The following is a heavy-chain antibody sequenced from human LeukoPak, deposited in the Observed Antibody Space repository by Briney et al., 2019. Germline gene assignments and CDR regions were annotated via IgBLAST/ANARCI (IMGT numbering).Heavy chain of an antibody. D-gene: IGHD2-2*01. CDR2: INHSGST. J-gene: IGHJ6*02. CDR3: ARGDVVVPAATGDYYYYYGMDV. Sequence: SETLSLTCAVYGGSFSGYYWSWIRQPPGKGLEWLGEINHSGSTNYNPSLKSRVTISVDTSKNQFSLKLSSVTAADTAVYYCARGDVVVPAATGDYYYYYGMDVWGQGTTVTVSS. V-gene: IGHV4-34*01. CDR1: GGSFSGYY.